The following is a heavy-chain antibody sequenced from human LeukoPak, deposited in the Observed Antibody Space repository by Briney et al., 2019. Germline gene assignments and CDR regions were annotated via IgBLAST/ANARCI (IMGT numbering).Heavy chain of an antibody. CDR1: GFTVSSNY. CDR3: ARAIHDSSGYYFGYFDY. CDR2: TYSGGST. J-gene: IGHJ4*02. D-gene: IGHD3-22*01. Sequence: GGSLRLSCAASGFTVSSNYMSWVRQAPGKGLEWVSVTYSGGSTYYADSVKGRFTISRDNSKNTLYLQMNSLGAEDTAVYYCARAIHDSSGYYFGYFDYWGQGTLVTVSS. V-gene: IGHV3-66*01.